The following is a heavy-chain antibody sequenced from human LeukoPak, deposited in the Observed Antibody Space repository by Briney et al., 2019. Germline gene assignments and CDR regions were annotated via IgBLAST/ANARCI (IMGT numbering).Heavy chain of an antibody. CDR3: ARRDSYFYGSGTYSLFDY. CDR1: GGSISSYF. D-gene: IGHD3-10*01. Sequence: SETLSLTCTVSGGSISSYFWSWIRQPPGKGLEWIGYIYSSGSTNYNPSLKSRVTISVDTSKNQFSLKLSSVTAADTAVYYCARRDSYFYGSGTYSLFDYWGQGNLVTVSS. J-gene: IGHJ4*02. V-gene: IGHV4-59*12. CDR2: IYSSGST.